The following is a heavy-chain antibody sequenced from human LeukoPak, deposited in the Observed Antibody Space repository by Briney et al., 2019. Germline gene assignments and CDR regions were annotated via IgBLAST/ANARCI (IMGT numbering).Heavy chain of an antibody. J-gene: IGHJ4*02. CDR3: ARSPTVAVNTYYFDY. V-gene: IGHV1-2*02. D-gene: IGHD6-19*01. CDR2: INPNSGGT. Sequence: ASVKVSCKASGYTFTSYGISWVRQAPGQGLEWMGWINPNSGGTNYAQKFQGRVTMTRDTSISTAYMELSRLRSDDTAVYYCARSPTVAVNTYYFDYWGQGTLVTVSS. CDR1: GYTFTSYG.